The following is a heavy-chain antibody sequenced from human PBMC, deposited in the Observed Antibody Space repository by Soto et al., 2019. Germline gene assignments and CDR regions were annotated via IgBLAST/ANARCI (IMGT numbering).Heavy chain of an antibody. D-gene: IGHD5-18*01. Sequence: ASVKVSCKASGYTFTSYAMHWVRQAPGQRLEWMGWINAGNGNTKYSQKFQGRVTITRDTSASTAYMELSSLRSEDTAVYYCARGSYGAYYYYGMDVCGQGTTVTVSS. CDR1: GYTFTSYA. V-gene: IGHV1-3*01. CDR3: ARGSYGAYYYYGMDV. J-gene: IGHJ6*02. CDR2: INAGNGNT.